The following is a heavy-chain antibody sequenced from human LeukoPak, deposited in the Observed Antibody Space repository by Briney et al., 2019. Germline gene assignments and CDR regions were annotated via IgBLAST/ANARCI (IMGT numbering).Heavy chain of an antibody. CDR3: AREVGYGTHEDIWFDP. CDR2: VTPIFGVA. CDR1: GGSFSSYA. J-gene: IGHJ5*02. D-gene: IGHD1-1*01. Sequence: ASVKVSCKASGGSFSSYAITWVRQAPGQGIEWMGGVTPIFGVADYAQKFQGRVTITADVSTSTAYMEVSSLRSEDTAVYYCAREVGYGTHEDIWFDPWGQGTLVTVSS. V-gene: IGHV1-69*13.